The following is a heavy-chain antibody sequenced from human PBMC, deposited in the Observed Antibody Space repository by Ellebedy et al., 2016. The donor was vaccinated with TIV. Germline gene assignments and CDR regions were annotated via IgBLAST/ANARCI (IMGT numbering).Heavy chain of an antibody. CDR1: GFTFSGYY. CDR3: ARLGVIAAAGASDY. J-gene: IGHJ4*02. V-gene: IGHV3-11*01. CDR2: ISYSGDLM. D-gene: IGHD6-13*01. Sequence: GESLKISCAASGFTFSGYYMSWFRQTPGTGPEWVSYISYSGDLMYYADSVKGRFTTSRDNAGNSLYMQMNSLRAEDTAVYYCARLGVIAAAGASDYWGQGTLVIVSS.